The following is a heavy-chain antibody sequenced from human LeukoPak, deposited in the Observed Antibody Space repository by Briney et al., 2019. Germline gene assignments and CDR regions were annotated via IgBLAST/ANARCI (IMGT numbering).Heavy chain of an antibody. V-gene: IGHV4-34*01. CDR3: ARTPDDSSGYYHNGYYYYYYMDV. J-gene: IGHJ6*03. CDR1: GGSFSGYY. CDR2: INHSGST. D-gene: IGHD3-22*01. Sequence: PSETLSLTCAVYGGSFSGYYWSWIRQPPGKGLEWIGEINHSGSTNYNPSLKSRVAISVDTSKNQFSLKLSSVTAADTAVYYCARTPDDSSGYYHNGYYYYYYMDVWGKGTTVTISS.